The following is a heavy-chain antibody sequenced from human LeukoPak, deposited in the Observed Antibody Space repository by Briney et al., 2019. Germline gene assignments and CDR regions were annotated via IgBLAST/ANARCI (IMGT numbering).Heavy chain of an antibody. Sequence: SETLSLTCTVSGGSISSYYWSWIRQPPGKGLEWIGYIYYSGSTNYNPSLKSRVTISVDTSKNQFSLKLSSVTAADTAVYYCARVMVRGVFIDDYGMDVWSQGTTVTVSS. V-gene: IGHV4-59*01. CDR1: GGSISSYY. CDR2: IYYSGST. J-gene: IGHJ6*02. D-gene: IGHD3-10*01. CDR3: ARVMVRGVFIDDYGMDV.